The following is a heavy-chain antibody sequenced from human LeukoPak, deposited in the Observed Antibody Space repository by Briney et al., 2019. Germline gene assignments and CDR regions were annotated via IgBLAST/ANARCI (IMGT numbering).Heavy chain of an antibody. J-gene: IGHJ4*02. V-gene: IGHV4-59*01. CDR1: GGSISSYY. Sequence: SETLSLTCTVSGGSISSYYWSWIRPPPGKGLEWMGYIYYSGSTNYNTSLKSRVTMSVDTTKNQFSLKLSSVTAADTAMYYCAREGRKDDVYFDHWGEGSLVTVSS. D-gene: IGHD1-1*01. CDR3: AREGRKDDVYFDH. CDR2: IYYSGST.